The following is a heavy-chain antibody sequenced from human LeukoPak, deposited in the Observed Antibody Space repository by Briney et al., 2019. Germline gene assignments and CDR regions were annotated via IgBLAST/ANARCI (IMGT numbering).Heavy chain of an antibody. CDR3: ARNGFLEWLSPDVAQG. J-gene: IGHJ4*02. CDR1: GGSISSYY. Sequence: SETLSLTCTVSGGSISSYYWSWIRQPPGKGLEWIGYIYYSGSTNYKPSLKSRVTISVDTSKNQFSLKLSSVTAADTAVYYCARNGFLEWLSPDVAQGWGQGTLVTVSS. D-gene: IGHD3-3*01. CDR2: IYYSGST. V-gene: IGHV4-59*01.